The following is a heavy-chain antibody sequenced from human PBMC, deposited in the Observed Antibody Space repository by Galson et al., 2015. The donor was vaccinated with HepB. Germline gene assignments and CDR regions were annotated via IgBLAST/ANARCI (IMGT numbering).Heavy chain of an antibody. Sequence: SVKVSCKASGGTFSSYAISWVRQAPGQGLEWMGWISAYNGNTNYAQKLQGRVTMTTDTSTSTAYMELRSLRSDDTAVYYCARRAAMLGFGYWGQGTLVTVSS. D-gene: IGHD2-2*01. CDR2: ISAYNGNT. CDR3: ARRAAMLGFGY. J-gene: IGHJ4*02. V-gene: IGHV1-18*01. CDR1: GGTFSSYA.